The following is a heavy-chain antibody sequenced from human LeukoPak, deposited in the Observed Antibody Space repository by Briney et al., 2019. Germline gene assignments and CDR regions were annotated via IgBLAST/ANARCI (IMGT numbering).Heavy chain of an antibody. CDR1: GFTFSSYA. J-gene: IGHJ3*02. CDR3: ARGNSDAFDI. CDR2: ISYDGSNK. D-gene: IGHD4-23*01. Sequence: PGRSLRLSCAASGFTFSSYAMHWVRQAPGKGLEWVAVISYDGSNKYYADSVKGRFTISRDNSKNTLYLQVNSLTAEDTAVYYCARGNSDAFDIWGHGTMVTVSS. V-gene: IGHV3-30-3*01.